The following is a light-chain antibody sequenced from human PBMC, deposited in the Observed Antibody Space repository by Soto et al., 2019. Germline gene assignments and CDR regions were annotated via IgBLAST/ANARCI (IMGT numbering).Light chain of an antibody. CDR3: QQYNTSSRT. J-gene: IGKJ1*01. V-gene: IGKV1-5*03. CDR1: QSISSW. Sequence: DIQMTQSPSTLSASVGDRVTITCRASQSISSWLAWYQQKPGKAPKVLIYKASSLESGVPSRFSGSGSGTDFTLTINSLQPDDFATYYCQQYNTSSRTFGRGTKVEVK. CDR2: KAS.